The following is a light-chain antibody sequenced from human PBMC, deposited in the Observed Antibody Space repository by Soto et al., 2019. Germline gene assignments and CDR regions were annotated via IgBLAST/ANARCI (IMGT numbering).Light chain of an antibody. CDR2: LGS. V-gene: IGKV2-28*01. J-gene: IGKJ2*01. CDR3: MQALPTPYT. CDR1: QSLLHSNGYNY. Sequence: DIVMTQSPLSLPVTPGEPASISCRSSQSLLHSNGYNYLDWYLQKPGQSPQLLIYLGSNRASGVPDRFSRSRSGTDFTLKISRVNAEDARVSYCMQALPTPYTFGQGNKLEIK.